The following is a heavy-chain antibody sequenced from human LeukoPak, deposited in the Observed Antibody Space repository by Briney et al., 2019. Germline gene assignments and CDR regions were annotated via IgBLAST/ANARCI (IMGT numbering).Heavy chain of an antibody. Sequence: ASVKVSCKASGGTFSSYAISWVRQAHGPGHEWMGWINPNSGGTNYAQKFQGRVTMTRDTSISTAYMELSRLRSDDTAVYYCARGSSSSGFDYWGQGTLVTVSS. D-gene: IGHD6-6*01. V-gene: IGHV1-2*02. J-gene: IGHJ4*02. CDR2: INPNSGGT. CDR3: ARGSSSSGFDY. CDR1: GGTFSSYA.